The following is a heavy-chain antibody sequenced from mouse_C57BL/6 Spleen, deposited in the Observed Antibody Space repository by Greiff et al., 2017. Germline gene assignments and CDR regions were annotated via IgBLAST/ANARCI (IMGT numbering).Heavy chain of an antibody. CDR3: ARRGHYGSSYGWYFDV. J-gene: IGHJ1*03. D-gene: IGHD1-1*01. V-gene: IGHV5-2*03. CDR2: INSDGGST. CDR1: EYEFPSHD. Sequence: EVMLVESGGGLVQPGESLKLSCESNEYEFPSHDMSWVRKTPEKRLELVAAINSDGGSTYYPDTMERRFIISRDNTKKTLYLQMSSLRSEDTALYYCARRGHYGSSYGWYFDVWGTGTTVTVSS.